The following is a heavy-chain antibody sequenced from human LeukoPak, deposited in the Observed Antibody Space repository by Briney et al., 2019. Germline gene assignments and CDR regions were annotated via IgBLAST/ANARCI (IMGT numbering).Heavy chain of an antibody. J-gene: IGHJ4*02. CDR3: AKGQELDDGVFDS. CDR2: VSGSGGAT. V-gene: IGHV3-23*01. Sequence: PGKSLRLSCAASGFSFSSYAMSWVRQAPGKGLEWVSAVSGSGGATYYTDSVKGRFTMSRDNSKNTLYLQMNSLRAEDTAVYYCAKGQELDDGVFDSWGQGALVTVSS. CDR1: GFSFSSYA. D-gene: IGHD4-17*01.